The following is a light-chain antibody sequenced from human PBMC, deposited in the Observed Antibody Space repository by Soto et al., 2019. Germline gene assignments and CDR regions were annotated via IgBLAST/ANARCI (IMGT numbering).Light chain of an antibody. CDR2: GNT. J-gene: IGLJ2*01. CDR1: SSNVGAGYD. Sequence: QSVLTQPPSVSGAPGQRVTLSCTGSSSNVGAGYDVHWYQQLPGTAPKLLIYGNTNRPSGVPDRFSGSKSGTSASLAITGLQAEDEADYYCQSYDSSLSGSVVFGGGTEVTVL. CDR3: QSYDSSLSGSVV. V-gene: IGLV1-40*01.